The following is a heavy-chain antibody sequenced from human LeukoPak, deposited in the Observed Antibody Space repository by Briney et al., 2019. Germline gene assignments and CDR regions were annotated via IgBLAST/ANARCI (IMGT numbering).Heavy chain of an antibody. Sequence: SQTLSLTCTVSGASISSGTYYWSWIRQHPGKGLEWIGYIYYNRSIYYNPSLKSRVTISVDTSKNQFSLKLSSVTAADTAVYYCARDLLDTAMVHYWYFDLLGRGTLVTVSS. V-gene: IGHV4-31*03. CDR2: IYYNRSI. CDR3: ARDLLDTAMVHYWYFDL. CDR1: GASISSGTYY. J-gene: IGHJ2*01. D-gene: IGHD5-18*01.